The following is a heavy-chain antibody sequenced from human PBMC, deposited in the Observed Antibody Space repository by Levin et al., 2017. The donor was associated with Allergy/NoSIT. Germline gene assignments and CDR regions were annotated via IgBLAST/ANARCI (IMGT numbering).Heavy chain of an antibody. V-gene: IGHV3-9*01. CDR1: GFTFDDYA. J-gene: IGHJ3*02. Sequence: SLKISCAASGFTFDDYAMHWVRQAPGKGLEWVSGISWNSGSIGYADSVKGRFTISRDNAKNSLYLQMNSLRAEDTALYYCGNDAFDIWGQGTMVTVSS. CDR2: ISWNSGSI. CDR3: GNDAFDI.